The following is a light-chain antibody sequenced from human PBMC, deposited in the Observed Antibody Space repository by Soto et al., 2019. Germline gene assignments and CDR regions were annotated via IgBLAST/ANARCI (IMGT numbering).Light chain of an antibody. CDR2: GAS. Sequence: VLTQSPGTLSLSPGARAPLSCRASQTLSSRHLAWYQQKPGQAPRLLIYGASSRATGIPDRFSGSGSGTDFTLTISRLEPEDFAVYYCHQYGSSPRTFGQGTKVDIK. V-gene: IGKV3-20*01. CDR1: QTLSSRH. CDR3: HQYGSSPRT. J-gene: IGKJ1*01.